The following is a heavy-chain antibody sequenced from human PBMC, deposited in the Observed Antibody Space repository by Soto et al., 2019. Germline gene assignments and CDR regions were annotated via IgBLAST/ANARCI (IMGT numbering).Heavy chain of an antibody. D-gene: IGHD6-19*01. Sequence: SETLSLTCSVSGGSISGSYWSWIRQSPGKGLEWLGYVYCTGSTNYSPSLRSRVSISVDTSKNEFSLRLSSVTAADTAVYFCARSVAVPGAHIDYWGQGTQVTVSS. V-gene: IGHV4-59*01. CDR2: VYCTGST. J-gene: IGHJ4*02. CDR1: GGSISGSY. CDR3: ARSVAVPGAHIDY.